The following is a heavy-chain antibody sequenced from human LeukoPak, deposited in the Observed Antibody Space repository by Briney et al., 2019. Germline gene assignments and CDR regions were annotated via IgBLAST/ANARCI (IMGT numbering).Heavy chain of an antibody. CDR2: IYYSGST. D-gene: IGHD5-24*01. Sequence: PSETLSLTCTVSGGXISXXXXXWXXQPXXXXXXXXGYIYYSGSTNYNPSLKSRVVISIDASKNEFSLKLSSVTAADTAIYYCARHARNVYNPIDYWGQGTLVTVSS. CDR3: ARHARNVYNPIDY. V-gene: IGHV4-59*08. J-gene: IGHJ4*02. CDR1: GGXISXXX.